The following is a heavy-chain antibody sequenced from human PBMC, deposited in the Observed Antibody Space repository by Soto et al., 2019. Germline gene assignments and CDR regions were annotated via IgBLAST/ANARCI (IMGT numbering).Heavy chain of an antibody. D-gene: IGHD1-1*01. CDR1: GFTFSSYA. CDR3: VKGYWKGDV. V-gene: IGHV3-23*01. Sequence: EVKLLESGGGLVQPGGSLRLSCAASGFTFSSYAMNWVRQAPGNGLEWVSAISGSGGSIQYADSVKGRFTISRDNSKNTRYLQMNSLRDEDTAVYHCVKGYWKGDVWGQGTTVTVSS. CDR2: ISGSGGSI. J-gene: IGHJ6*02.